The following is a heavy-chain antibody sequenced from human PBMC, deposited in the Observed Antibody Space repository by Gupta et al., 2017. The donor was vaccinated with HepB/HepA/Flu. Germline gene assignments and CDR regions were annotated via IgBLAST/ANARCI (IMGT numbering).Heavy chain of an antibody. V-gene: IGHV4-34*01. J-gene: IGHJ4*01. CDR1: GGSFSGYY. CDR2: INHSGST. CDR3: ASLELPVVPAAIGDY. D-gene: IGHD2-2*02. Sequence: QVQLQLCCSRLLKPSETLCLTCAVYGGSFSGYYWIWIRQPPGKWLEWIGEINHSGSTNYNPSLRSRVTISVDTSKNHFSLKLSSVTAADTAVYYCASLELPVVPAAIGDYWGHGTLVTVSS.